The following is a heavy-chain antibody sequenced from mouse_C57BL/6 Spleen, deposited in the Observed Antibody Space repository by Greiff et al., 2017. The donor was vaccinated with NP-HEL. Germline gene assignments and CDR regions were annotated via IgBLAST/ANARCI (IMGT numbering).Heavy chain of an antibody. V-gene: IGHV5-16*01. D-gene: IGHD3-3*01. Sequence: EVQVVESEGGLVQPGSSMKLSCTASGFTFSDYYMAWVRQVPEKGLEWVANINYDGSSTYYLDSLKSRFIISRDNAKNILYLQMSRLRSEDTATYYCARGGPGAWFAYWGQGTLVTVSA. CDR2: INYDGSST. CDR1: GFTFSDYY. CDR3: ARGGPGAWFAY. J-gene: IGHJ3*01.